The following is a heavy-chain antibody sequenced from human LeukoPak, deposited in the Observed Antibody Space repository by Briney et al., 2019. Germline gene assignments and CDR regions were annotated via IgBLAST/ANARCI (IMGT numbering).Heavy chain of an antibody. CDR2: ISSSSSII. D-gene: IGHD3-22*01. Sequence: GGSLRLSCAASGFTFSTYSMNWVRQAPGKGLEWVSFISSSSSIIYYADSVKGRFTISRDNTKNSLFLQMNSLRAEDTAVYYCARWQGKYYYDHSGVYWGQGTQVTVSS. CDR1: GFTFSTYS. J-gene: IGHJ4*02. CDR3: ARWQGKYYYDHSGVY. V-gene: IGHV3-48*04.